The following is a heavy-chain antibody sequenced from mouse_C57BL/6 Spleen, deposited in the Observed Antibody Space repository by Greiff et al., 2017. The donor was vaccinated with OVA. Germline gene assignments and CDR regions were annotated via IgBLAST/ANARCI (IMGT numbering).Heavy chain of an antibody. CDR3: TRDGSSYWYFGV. J-gene: IGHJ1*03. CDR1: GYTFTDYE. CDR2: IDPETGGT. Sequence: VQLVESGAELVRPGASVTLSCKASGYTFTDYEMHWVKQTPVHGLEWIGAIDPETGGTAYNQKFKGKAILTADKSSSTAYMELRSLTSEYSAVNYCTRDGSSYWYFGVWGTGTTVTVSS. D-gene: IGHD1-1*01. V-gene: IGHV1-15*01.